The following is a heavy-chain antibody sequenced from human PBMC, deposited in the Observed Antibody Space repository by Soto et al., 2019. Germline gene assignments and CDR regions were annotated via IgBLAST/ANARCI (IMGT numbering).Heavy chain of an antibody. V-gene: IGHV3-23*01. J-gene: IGHJ4*02. Sequence: DAQLLESGGGLVQPEGSLRLSCAASGFTFSSYAMGWVRQGPGKGLEWVAVVSIGGSTHYADSVRGRFTISRDNSKNKLSLQMNSLTAEDTAVYFCAKRRGAGGHLEYGGQGAEVTVSS. CDR1: GFTFSSYA. CDR3: AKRRGAGGHLEY. CDR2: VSIGGST. D-gene: IGHD2-15*01.